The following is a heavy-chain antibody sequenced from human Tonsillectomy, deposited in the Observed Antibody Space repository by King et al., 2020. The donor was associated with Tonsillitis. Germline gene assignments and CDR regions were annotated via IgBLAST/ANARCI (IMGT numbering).Heavy chain of an antibody. V-gene: IGHV1-18*01. CDR2: ISAHTGNT. CDR3: ARDTPYNLLVVVAGMQDAFDI. CDR1: GYTFINYG. J-gene: IGHJ3*02. D-gene: IGHD2-15*01. Sequence: QLVQSGAEVKEPGASVKVSCKVSGYTFINYGMSWVRQAPGQGLEWMGWISAHTGNTYYAQKLQDRITMTTDMSTSTVYMELRSLRSDDTAVYYCARDTPYNLLVVVAGMQDAFDIWGQGTMVTVSS.